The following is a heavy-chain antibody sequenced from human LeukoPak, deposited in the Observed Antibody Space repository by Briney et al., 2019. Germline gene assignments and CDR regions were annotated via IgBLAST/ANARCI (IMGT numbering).Heavy chain of an antibody. CDR3: VRDNPRCCGVVPANIDDY. J-gene: IGHJ4*02. V-gene: IGHV3-48*01. Sequence: GGSLRLSCEASGFIFSRDSMNWVRQAPGKGLEWISYISHDSGVRYYADSVRGRFTISRDNAKNSLHLQMHSLRAEDTAVYYCVRDNPRCCGVVPANIDDYWGQGTLVTVSS. D-gene: IGHD2-15*01. CDR2: ISHDSGVR. CDR1: GFIFSRDS.